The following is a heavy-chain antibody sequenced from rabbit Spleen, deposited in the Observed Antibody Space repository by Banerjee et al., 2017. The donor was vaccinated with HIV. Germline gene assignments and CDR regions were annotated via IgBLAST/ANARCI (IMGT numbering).Heavy chain of an antibody. D-gene: IGHD1-1*01. Sequence: QEQLEESGGDLVKPGASLTLTCTASGFSFSSSDYICWVRQAPGKGLEWIACIYVGASGTTYYASWAKGRFTISKTSSTTVTLQMTSLTDADTATYFCAKTSDYYSAFNLWGPGTLVTVS. V-gene: IGHV1S45*01. CDR1: GFSFSSSDY. CDR3: AKTSDYYSAFNL. J-gene: IGHJ4*01. CDR2: IYVGASGTT.